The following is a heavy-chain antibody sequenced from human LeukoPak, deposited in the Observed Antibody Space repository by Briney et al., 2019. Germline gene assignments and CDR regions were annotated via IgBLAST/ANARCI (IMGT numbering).Heavy chain of an antibody. CDR3: AKGSNNYPDNFDY. CDR2: ISSSGSTI. D-gene: IGHD1-1*01. J-gene: IGHJ4*02. Sequence: GGSLRLSCAASGFTFSDYYMSWIRQAPGKGLEWVSYISSSGSTIYYADSVKGRFTISRDNAKNSLYLQMNSLRAEDTAVYYCAKGSNNYPDNFDYWGQGTLVTVSS. CDR1: GFTFSDYY. V-gene: IGHV3-11*01.